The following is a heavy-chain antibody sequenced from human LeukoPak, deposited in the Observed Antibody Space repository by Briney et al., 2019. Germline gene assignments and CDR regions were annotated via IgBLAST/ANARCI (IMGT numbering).Heavy chain of an antibody. CDR2: TYYSGST. CDR3: ARTNSSGWYYYYGMDV. V-gene: IGHV4-59*01. Sequence: SETLSLTCTVSGGSISSYYWSWIRQPPGKGLEWIGYTYYSGSTNYNPSLKSRVTISVDTSKNQFSLKLSSVTAADTAVYYCARTNSSGWYYYYGMDVWGQGTTVTVSS. CDR1: GGSISSYY. D-gene: IGHD6-19*01. J-gene: IGHJ6*02.